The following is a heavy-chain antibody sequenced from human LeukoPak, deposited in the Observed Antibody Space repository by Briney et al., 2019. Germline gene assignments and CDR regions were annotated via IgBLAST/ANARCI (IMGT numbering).Heavy chain of an antibody. Sequence: SETLSLTCTVSGGSIGSYNWSWIRQAAGKGLEWIGRIYTSGTTKYNPSLKSRVTVSVDTSKNQFSLKLTSVTAADTAVYYCAREEWIQLWLIFDPWGQGTLVTVSS. D-gene: IGHD5-18*01. V-gene: IGHV4-4*07. J-gene: IGHJ5*02. CDR3: AREEWIQLWLIFDP. CDR1: GGSIGSYN. CDR2: IYTSGTT.